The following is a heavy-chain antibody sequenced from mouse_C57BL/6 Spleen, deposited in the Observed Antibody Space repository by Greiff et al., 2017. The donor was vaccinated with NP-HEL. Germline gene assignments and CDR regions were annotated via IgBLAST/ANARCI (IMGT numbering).Heavy chain of an antibody. CDR1: GFNIKNTY. J-gene: IGHJ3*01. Sequence: EVQLQQSVAELVRPGASVKLSCTASGFNIKNTYMHWVKQRPEQGLEWIGRIDPANGHTKYAPKFQGKATLTADTSSNTAYLQLSSLTSEDTAIYYCARSPQLGLSWFAYWGQGTLVTVSA. V-gene: IGHV14-3*01. CDR2: IDPANGHT. CDR3: ARSPQLGLSWFAY. D-gene: IGHD4-1*02.